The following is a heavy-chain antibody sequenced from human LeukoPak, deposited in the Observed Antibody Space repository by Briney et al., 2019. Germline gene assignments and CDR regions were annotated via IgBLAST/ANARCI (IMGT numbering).Heavy chain of an antibody. D-gene: IGHD3-22*01. CDR3: ARDIYYYDSSGYYYPGGSDC. CDR1: GFTFSRYW. CDR2: INEDGSEK. Sequence: GGSLRLSCAASGFTFSRYWMSWLRQAPGKGLEWVANINEDGSEKYYVDSVKGRFTISRDNAKNSLYLQMNSLRAEDTAVYYCARDIYYYDSSGYYYPGGSDCWGQGTLVTVSS. V-gene: IGHV3-7*01. J-gene: IGHJ4*02.